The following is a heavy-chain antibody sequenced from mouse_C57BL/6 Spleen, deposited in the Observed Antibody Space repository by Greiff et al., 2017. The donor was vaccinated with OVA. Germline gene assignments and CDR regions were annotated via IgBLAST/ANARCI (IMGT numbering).Heavy chain of an antibody. J-gene: IGHJ1*03. CDR2: INPNNGGT. CDR3: ARDYYGSSYWYFDV. V-gene: IGHV1-18*01. CDR1: GYTFTDYN. Sequence: EVKLEESGPELVKPGASVKIPCKASGYTFTDYNMDWVKQSHGKSLEWIGDINPNNGGTIYNQKFKGQATLTVDKSSSTAYMELRSLTSEDTAVYYCARDYYGSSYWYFDVWGTGTTVTVSS. D-gene: IGHD1-1*01.